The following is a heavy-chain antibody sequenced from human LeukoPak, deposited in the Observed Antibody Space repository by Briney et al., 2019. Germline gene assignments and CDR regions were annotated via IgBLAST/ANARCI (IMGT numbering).Heavy chain of an antibody. J-gene: IGHJ4*02. CDR3: AMEGYSGNYPAY. Sequence: GGSLRLSCAASGFTFSTYSMNWVRQAPGKGLEWVSSISSSSSYIYYADSVKGRFTISRDNARNSLYLQMNSLRAEDTAVYYCAMEGYSGNYPAYWGQGTLVTVSS. CDR1: GFTFSTYS. D-gene: IGHD1-26*01. V-gene: IGHV3-21*01. CDR2: ISSSSSYI.